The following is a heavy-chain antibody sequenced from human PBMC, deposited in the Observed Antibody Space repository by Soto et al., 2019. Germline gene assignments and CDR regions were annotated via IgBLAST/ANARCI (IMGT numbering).Heavy chain of an antibody. CDR1: AFTFSYYS. CDR2: ITRSSSCI. CDR3: ARGDILTGYSGFDY. J-gene: IGHJ4*02. D-gene: IGHD3-9*01. V-gene: IGHV3-21*01. Sequence: GGSLGLSCAASAFTFSYYSMNWVRQAPGKGLEWVSAITRSSSCIYYADSVKGRFTISRDNAKNSLYLQMSSLRAEDMAVYYCARGDILTGYSGFDYWGQGTLVTVSS.